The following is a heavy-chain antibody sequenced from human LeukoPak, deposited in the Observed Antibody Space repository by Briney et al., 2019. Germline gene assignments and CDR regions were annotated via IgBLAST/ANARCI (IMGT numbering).Heavy chain of an antibody. V-gene: IGHV4-34*01. CDR2: INHSGST. CDR3: ARGGGSSSWYPRYWFDP. D-gene: IGHD6-13*01. J-gene: IGHJ5*02. Sequence: SETQSLTCAVYGGSFSGYYWSWIRQPPGKGLEWIGEINHSGSTNYNPSLKSRVTISVDTSKNQFSLKLSSVTAADTAVYYCARGGGSSSWYPRYWFDPWGQGTLVTVSS. CDR1: GGSFSGYY.